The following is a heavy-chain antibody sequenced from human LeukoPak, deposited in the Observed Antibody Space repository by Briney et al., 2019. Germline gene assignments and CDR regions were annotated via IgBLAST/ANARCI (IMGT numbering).Heavy chain of an antibody. CDR3: AKVAAYSSGWYDS. V-gene: IGHV3-9*01. Sequence: GGSLRLSCAASGFTFDVYAMHWVRHVPGKGLDCVAGISWNSGIIVYVDSVKGRFTISRDSAKNSLYLQMNSLRPEDTALYYCAKVAAYSSGWYDSWGQGTLVTVSS. CDR2: ISWNSGII. CDR1: GFTFDVYA. J-gene: IGHJ5*01. D-gene: IGHD6-19*01.